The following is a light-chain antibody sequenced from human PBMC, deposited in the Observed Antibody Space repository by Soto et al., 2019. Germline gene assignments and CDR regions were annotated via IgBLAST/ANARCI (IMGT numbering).Light chain of an antibody. CDR2: LNSDGTH. J-gene: IGLJ3*02. V-gene: IGLV4-69*01. CDR3: QTWGTGPCV. Sequence: QLVLTQSPSASASLGASVKLTCTLSSLHSSYAIAWHQQQPEKGPRYLMRLNSDGTHSKGDGIPDRFSGSSSGAERYLTISSLQSEDEADYYCQTWGTGPCVFGGGTKVTVL. CDR1: SLHSSYA.